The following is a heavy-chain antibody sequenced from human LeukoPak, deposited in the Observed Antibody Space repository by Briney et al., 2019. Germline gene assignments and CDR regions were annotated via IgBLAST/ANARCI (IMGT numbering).Heavy chain of an antibody. V-gene: IGHV3-15*01. CDR3: TTDRGYCSGGSCYALDY. Sequence: PGGSLRLSCAASGFTFSSYTMNWVRQAPGKGLEWVGRIKSKTDGGTTDYAAPVKGRFTISRDDSKNTLYLQMNSLKTEDTAVYYCTTDRGYCSGGSCYALDYWGQGTLVTVSS. CDR1: GFTFSSYT. D-gene: IGHD2-15*01. J-gene: IGHJ4*02. CDR2: IKSKTDGGTT.